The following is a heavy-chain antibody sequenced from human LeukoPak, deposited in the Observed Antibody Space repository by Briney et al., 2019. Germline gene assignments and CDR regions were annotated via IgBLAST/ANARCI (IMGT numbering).Heavy chain of an antibody. Sequence: PGGSLRLSCAASGFTFSGYAMSWVRQAPGKGLEWVSGITDNAFSTYYADSVKGRFTISRDNSKNTLYLQMNSLRAEDTAIYFCAKNDIGYYFDFGGQGTLVTVSS. D-gene: IGHD3-9*01. CDR3: AKNDIGYYFDF. CDR1: GFTFSGYA. CDR2: ITDNAFST. V-gene: IGHV3-23*01. J-gene: IGHJ4*02.